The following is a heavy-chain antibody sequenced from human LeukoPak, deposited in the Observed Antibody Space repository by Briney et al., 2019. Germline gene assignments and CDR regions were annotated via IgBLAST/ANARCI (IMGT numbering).Heavy chain of an antibody. CDR2: ISGSGGST. Sequence: GGSLRLSCAASGFTFSSYAMSWVRQAPGKGLEWVSAISGSGGSTYYADSVKGRFTISRDNAKNTLYLQMNSLRAEDTAVYYCARVHYGDYVDYWGQGTLVTVSS. CDR1: GFTFSSYA. D-gene: IGHD4-17*01. V-gene: IGHV3-23*01. CDR3: ARVHYGDYVDY. J-gene: IGHJ4*02.